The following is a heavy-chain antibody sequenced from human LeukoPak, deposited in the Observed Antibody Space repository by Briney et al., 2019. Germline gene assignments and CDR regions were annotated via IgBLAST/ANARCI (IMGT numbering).Heavy chain of an antibody. J-gene: IGHJ4*02. CDR1: GFSFSSYA. V-gene: IGHV3-23*01. CDR3: AKRNTMVRGGPCFDY. Sequence: LPGGSLRLSCAAPGFSFSSYAMNWDRQAPGKGLEWVSIIFGNGDTTYYADSVKGRFTVSRDNSKDTLYLQMNDLRPDDTAIYYCAKRNTMVRGGPCFDYWGQGLLVTVSS. CDR2: IFGNGDTT. D-gene: IGHD3-10*01.